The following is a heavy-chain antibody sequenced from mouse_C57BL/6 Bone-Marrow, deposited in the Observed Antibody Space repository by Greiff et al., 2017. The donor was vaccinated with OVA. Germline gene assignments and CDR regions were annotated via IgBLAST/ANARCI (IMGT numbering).Heavy chain of an antibody. V-gene: IGHV1-19*01. CDR3: ARRRLLRFWFAY. Sequence: EVKLQQSGPVLVKPGASVKMSCKASGYTFTDYYMNWVKQSHGKSLEWIGVINPYNGGTSYNQKFKGKATLTVDKSSSTAYMELNSLTSEDSAVYYCARRRLLRFWFAYWGQGTLVTVSA. J-gene: IGHJ3*01. D-gene: IGHD1-1*01. CDR2: INPYNGGT. CDR1: GYTFTDYY.